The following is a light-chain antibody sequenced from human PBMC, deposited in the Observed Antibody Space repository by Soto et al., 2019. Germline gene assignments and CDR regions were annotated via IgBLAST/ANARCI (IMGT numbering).Light chain of an antibody. V-gene: IGKV1-27*01. CDR2: SAS. CDR1: RGIGNA. J-gene: IGKJ1*01. CDR3: QKYDSATT. Sequence: GDRVTITCRPSRGIGNALAWYQQKPGTVPKLLIHSASTLQSGVPSRFSGSGSGTDFTLTISSLQPEDVASYYCQKYDSATTFGPGTKVDIK.